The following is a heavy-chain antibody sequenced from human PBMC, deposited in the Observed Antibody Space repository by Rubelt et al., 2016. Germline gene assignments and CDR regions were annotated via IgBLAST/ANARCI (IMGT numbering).Heavy chain of an antibody. CDR3: ARRDGYNWDDAFDI. D-gene: IGHD5-24*01. CDR1: GYTFTSYD. Sequence: QVQLVQSGAEVKKPGASVKVSCKASGYTFTSYDINWVRQATGPGLEWMGWISGYNGNTNYAQKLQGRVTMTTDTSTSTAYMELRSLRSDDTAVYYCARRDGYNWDDAFDIWGQGTMVTVSS. V-gene: IGHV1-18*01. CDR2: ISGYNGNT. J-gene: IGHJ3*02.